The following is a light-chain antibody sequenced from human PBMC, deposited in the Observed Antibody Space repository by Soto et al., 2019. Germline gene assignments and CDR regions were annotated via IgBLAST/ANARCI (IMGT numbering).Light chain of an antibody. CDR1: SSDVGSYDH. V-gene: IGLV2-14*01. CDR2: EVS. J-gene: IGLJ1*01. CDR3: ISYTGSSTSYV. Sequence: QSLLTQPASVSGSPGQSITISCSGTSSDVGSYDHVAWYQQFPGKTPKLMIYEVSNRPSGVSSRFSGDKSGNTASLTISVLQAEDEADYYCISYTGSSTSYVFGSGTKVTVL.